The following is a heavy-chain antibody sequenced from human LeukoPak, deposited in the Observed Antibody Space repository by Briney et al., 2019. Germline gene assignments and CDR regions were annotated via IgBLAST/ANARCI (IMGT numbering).Heavy chain of an antibody. V-gene: IGHV3-30*02. CDR1: GFTFSSYG. CDR3: AKVLRGSYFLDY. CDR2: IWYDGSNK. D-gene: IGHD1-26*01. Sequence: SGGSLRLSCAASGFTFSSYGMHWVRQAPGKGLEWVAVIWYDGSNKYYADSVKGRFTISRDNSKNTLYLQMNSLRAEDTAVYYCAKVLRGSYFLDYWGQGTLVTVSS. J-gene: IGHJ4*02.